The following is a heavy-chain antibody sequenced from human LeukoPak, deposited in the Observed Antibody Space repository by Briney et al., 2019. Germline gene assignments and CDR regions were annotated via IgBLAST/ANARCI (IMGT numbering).Heavy chain of an antibody. J-gene: IGHJ4*02. D-gene: IGHD2-15*01. CDR2: VNPNSGHT. Sequence: ASVKVSCKASGYTFTSYDINWVRQATGQGLEWMGWVNPNSGHTGYAQKFQGRVTMTRNTSITTAYMELSRLTSEDTAVYYCARCAPGSYYSGGRCPYFDYWGQGTLVSVSS. CDR3: ARCAPGSYYSGGRCPYFDY. CDR1: GYTFTSYD. V-gene: IGHV1-8*01.